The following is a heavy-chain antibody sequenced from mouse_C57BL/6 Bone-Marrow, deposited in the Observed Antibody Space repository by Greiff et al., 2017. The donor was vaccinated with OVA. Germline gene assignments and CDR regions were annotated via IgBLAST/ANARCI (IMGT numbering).Heavy chain of an antibody. CDR3: ARDGYGNYLYYYAMDY. J-gene: IGHJ4*01. D-gene: IGHD2-10*02. CDR2: IHPNSGST. Sequence: QVQLQQPGAELVKPGASVKLSCKASGYTFTSYWMHWVKQRPGQGLEWIGMIHPNSGSTNYNEKFKSKATLTVDKSSSTAYMQLSSLTSEDSAVYYCARDGYGNYLYYYAMDYWGQGTSVTVSS. V-gene: IGHV1-64*01. CDR1: GYTFTSYW.